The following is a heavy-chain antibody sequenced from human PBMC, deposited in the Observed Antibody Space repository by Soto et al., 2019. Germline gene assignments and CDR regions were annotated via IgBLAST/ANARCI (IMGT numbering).Heavy chain of an antibody. CDR3: AREGDSTSCYFDY. V-gene: IGHV3-11*06. J-gene: IGHJ4*02. CDR2: ISSSSSYT. Sequence: GGSLRLSCAASGFTFSDYYMSWIRQAPGKGLEWASYISSSSSYTNYADSVKGRFTISRDNAKNSLYLQMNSLRAEDTAVYYCAREGDSTSCYFDYWGQGTLVTVSS. D-gene: IGHD2-2*01. CDR1: GFTFSDYY.